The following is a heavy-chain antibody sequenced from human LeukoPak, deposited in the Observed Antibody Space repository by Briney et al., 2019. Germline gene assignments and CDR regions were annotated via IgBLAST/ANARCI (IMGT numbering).Heavy chain of an antibody. V-gene: IGHV4-34*01. D-gene: IGHD2-15*01. J-gene: IGHJ4*02. Sequence: PSETLSLTCAVYGGSFSGYYWSWIRQPPGKGLEWIGEINHSGSTNYNPSLKSRVTISVDTSKNQFSLKLSSVTAADTAVYYCARGWDCSGGSCYFFDYWGQGTLVTVSS. CDR1: GGSFSGYY. CDR3: ARGWDCSGGSCYFFDY. CDR2: INHSGST.